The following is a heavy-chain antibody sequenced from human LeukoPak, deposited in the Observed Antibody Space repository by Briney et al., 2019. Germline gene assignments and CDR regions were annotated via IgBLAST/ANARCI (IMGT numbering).Heavy chain of an antibody. J-gene: IGHJ5*02. CDR2: INHSGST. D-gene: IGHD2-15*01. CDR1: GGFFSGYY. V-gene: IGHV4-34*01. Sequence: SETLSLTCAVNGGFFSGYYWSWIRQPPGKGLEWIGEINHSGSTNYNPSLKSRVTISVDTSKNQFSLKLSSVTAADTAVYYCARGVDIVVVVARGLNWFDPWGQGTLVTVSS. CDR3: ARGVDIVVVVARGLNWFDP.